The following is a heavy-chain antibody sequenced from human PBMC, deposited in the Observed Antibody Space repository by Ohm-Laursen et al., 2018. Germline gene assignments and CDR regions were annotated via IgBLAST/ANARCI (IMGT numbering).Heavy chain of an antibody. D-gene: IGHD3-16*01. V-gene: IGHV3-7*01. CDR2: IKYDGSEK. CDR3: ARDAYRARYFDL. CDR1: GFTFTSYW. J-gene: IGHJ2*01. Sequence: SLRLSCSASGFTFTSYWISWVRQAPGRGLEWVANIKYDGSEKYYVDSVKGRFTISRDNAKNSVYLQLNSPRAEDTAVYYCARDAYRARYFDLWGRGTLVTASS.